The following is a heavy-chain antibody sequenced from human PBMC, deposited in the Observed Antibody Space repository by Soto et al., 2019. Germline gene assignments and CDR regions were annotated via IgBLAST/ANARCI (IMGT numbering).Heavy chain of an antibody. J-gene: IGHJ6*02. V-gene: IGHV3-74*01. D-gene: IGHD5-12*01. CDR2: INSDGSST. CDR3: ARALKYSGYDYPYYYGMDV. CDR1: GFTFSSYW. Sequence: GGSLRLSCAASGFTFSSYWMHWVRQAPGKGLVWVSRINSDGSSTSYADSVKGRFTISRDNAKNTLYLQMNSLRAEDTAVYYCARALKYSGYDYPYYYGMDVWGQGTTVTVSS.